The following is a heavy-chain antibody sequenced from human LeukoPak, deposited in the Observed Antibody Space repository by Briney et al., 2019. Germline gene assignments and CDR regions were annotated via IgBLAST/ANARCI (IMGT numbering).Heavy chain of an antibody. V-gene: IGHV1-69*05. Sequence: SVKVSCKASGGTFSSYAISWVRQAPGQGLEWMGGIIPIFGTANYAQKFQGGVTITTDESTSTAYMELSSLRSEDTAVYYCACASYYDSSGYYYSLPWGQGTLVTVSS. CDR2: IIPIFGTA. CDR3: ACASYYDSSGYYYSLP. D-gene: IGHD3-22*01. CDR1: GGTFSSYA. J-gene: IGHJ5*02.